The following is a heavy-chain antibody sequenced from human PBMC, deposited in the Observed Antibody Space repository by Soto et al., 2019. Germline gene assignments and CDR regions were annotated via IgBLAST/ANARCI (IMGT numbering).Heavy chain of an antibody. CDR1: GGSISSSSYY. D-gene: IGHD3-9*01. J-gene: IGHJ5*02. CDR2: IYYSGST. CDR3: VRQVRSILTANNCFDP. V-gene: IGHV4-39*01. Sequence: PSETLSLTCTVSGGSISSSSYYWGWILQPPGKGLEWIGSIYYSGSTYYNPSLKSRVTIYVDTSKNQFSLKLSSVTAADTAVYYCVRQVRSILTANNCFDPWGQGTLVTVYS.